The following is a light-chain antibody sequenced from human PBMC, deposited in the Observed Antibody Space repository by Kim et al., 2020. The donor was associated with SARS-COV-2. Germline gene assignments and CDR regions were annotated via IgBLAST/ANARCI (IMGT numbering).Light chain of an antibody. CDR1: SRDVGGYNY. CDR3: CSYAGSYV. V-gene: IGLV2-11*01. Sequence: QSALTQPRSVSGSPGQSVTISCTGTSRDVGGYNYVSWYQQHPGKAPKLMIYDVSKRPSGVPDRFSGSKSGHTASLTISGLQAEDEADYYCCSYAGSYVFGTGTKVTVL. CDR2: DVS. J-gene: IGLJ1*01.